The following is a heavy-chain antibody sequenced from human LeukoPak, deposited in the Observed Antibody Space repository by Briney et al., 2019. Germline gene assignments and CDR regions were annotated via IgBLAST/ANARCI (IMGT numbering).Heavy chain of an antibody. CDR3: ARHNNMLAVVSFEY. J-gene: IGHJ4*02. CDR2: VFYRGNT. D-gene: IGHD2-8*01. V-gene: IGHV4-39*01. Sequence: SETLSLPCSVSGAPISSSSDYGGWIRQSPGKGLEWIENVFYRGNTYYHPSLTSRVTISADTSKTQFSLRLTSVTAADTAVYYCARHNNMLAVVSFEYWGQGILVTGSS. CDR1: GAPISSSSDY.